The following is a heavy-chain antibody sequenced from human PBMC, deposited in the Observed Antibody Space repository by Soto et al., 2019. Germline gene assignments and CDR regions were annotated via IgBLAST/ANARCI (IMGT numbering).Heavy chain of an antibody. V-gene: IGHV1-69*01. Sequence: QVQLVQSGAEVKKPGSSVKVSCKASGGTFSSYASSWVRQAPGQGLEWMGGIIPIFGTANYAQKFQGRVTITADESTSTAYMELSSLRSEDTAVYYCALSIRGLYSSSWPNYYGMDVWGQGTTVTVSS. J-gene: IGHJ6*02. CDR2: IIPIFGTA. D-gene: IGHD6-6*01. CDR1: GGTFSSYA. CDR3: ALSIRGLYSSSWPNYYGMDV.